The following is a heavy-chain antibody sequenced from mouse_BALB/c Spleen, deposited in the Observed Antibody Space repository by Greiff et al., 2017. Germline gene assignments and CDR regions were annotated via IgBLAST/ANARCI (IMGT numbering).Heavy chain of an antibody. D-gene: IGHD1-1*01. CDR2: IHYSGST. V-gene: IGHV3-1*02. J-gene: IGHJ4*01. CDR3: AILRYYAMDY. Sequence: EVKLMESGPDLVQPSQSLSLTCTVTGYSFTSGYSWHWIRQFPGNKLEWMGYIHYSGSTNYNPSLKSRISITRDTSKTQFFLQLNSVTTEDTATYYCAILRYYAMDYWGQGTSVTVSS. CDR1: GYSFTSGYS.